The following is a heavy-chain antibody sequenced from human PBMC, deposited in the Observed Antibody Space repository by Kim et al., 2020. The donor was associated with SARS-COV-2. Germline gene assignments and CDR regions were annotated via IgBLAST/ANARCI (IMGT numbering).Heavy chain of an antibody. V-gene: IGHV5-10-1*01. J-gene: IGHJ4*02. D-gene: IGHD6-6*01. Sequence: YSPSFQGHVTSSADTSISTAYLQWSSLKASDTAMYYCARCDSSSTECDYWGQGTLVTVSS. CDR3: ARCDSSSTECDY.